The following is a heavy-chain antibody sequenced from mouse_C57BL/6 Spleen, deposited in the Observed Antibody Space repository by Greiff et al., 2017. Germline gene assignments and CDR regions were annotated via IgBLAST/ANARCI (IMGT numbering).Heavy chain of an antibody. Sequence: VQLQQPGAELVRPGSSVKLSCKASGYTFPSYWMDWVKPRPGQGLEWIGNIYPSDSGTHSNQKCKDKATLTVDKSSSTAYMQLSSLTSEDSAVYYCVPSFAYWGQGTLVTVSA. J-gene: IGHJ3*01. CDR1: GYTFPSYW. CDR3: VPSFAY. V-gene: IGHV1-61*01. CDR2: IYPSDSGT.